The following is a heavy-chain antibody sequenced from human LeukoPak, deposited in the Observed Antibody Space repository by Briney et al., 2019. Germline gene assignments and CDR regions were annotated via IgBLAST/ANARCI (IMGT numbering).Heavy chain of an antibody. CDR3: AKEGGRDGYKWVYYYYYMDV. CDR2: ISYDGSNK. V-gene: IGHV3-30*18. Sequence: PGGSLRLSCAASGFTFSSYGMHWVRQAPGKGLEWVAVISYDGSNKYYADSVKGRFTISRDNSKNTLYLQMNSLRAEDTAVYYCAKEGGRDGYKWVYYYYYMDVWGKGTTVTVSS. J-gene: IGHJ6*03. CDR1: GFTFSSYG. D-gene: IGHD5-24*01.